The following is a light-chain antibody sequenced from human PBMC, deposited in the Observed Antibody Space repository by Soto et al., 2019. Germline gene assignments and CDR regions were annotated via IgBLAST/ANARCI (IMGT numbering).Light chain of an antibody. CDR2: DVS. V-gene: IGKV1-5*01. Sequence: DIQMTQSPSTLSASIGDRVTLTCRASQSLTGRLAWYQQKPGRPPKLLIYDVSNLESGVPSRFSGSESGTNFTLTISSLRTDDFATFYCPQYKVYPYTFGQGTRLDI. J-gene: IGKJ2*01. CDR3: PQYKVYPYT. CDR1: QSLTGR.